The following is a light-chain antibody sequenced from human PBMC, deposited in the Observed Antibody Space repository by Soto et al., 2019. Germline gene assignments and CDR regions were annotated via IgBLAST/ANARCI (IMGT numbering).Light chain of an antibody. V-gene: IGKV4-1*01. CDR1: QSILDRSKNKYY. J-gene: IGKJ1*01. CDR3: QQYFTSPWT. Sequence: DIVMTQSPDSLAVSLGERATFNCKSSQSILDRSKNKYYLAWYQQKSGQPPKLLIYWASLRESGVPDRFTGSGSGTDFTLTISSLQAEDVAVYYCQQYFTSPWTFGPGTNVEI. CDR2: WAS.